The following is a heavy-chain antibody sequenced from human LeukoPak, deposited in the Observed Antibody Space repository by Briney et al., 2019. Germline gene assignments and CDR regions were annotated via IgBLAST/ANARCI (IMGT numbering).Heavy chain of an antibody. CDR1: GFTFSSDS. V-gene: IGHV3-21*01. D-gene: IGHD4-17*01. CDR3: ARNYGDYSLNFGY. J-gene: IGHJ4*02. Sequence: GGSLRLSCAASGFTFSSDSMNWVRQAPGKGLEWVSSISSSSSYIYYADSVKGRFTISRDNAKNSLYLQMNSLRAEDPAVYYCARNYGDYSLNFGYWGQGTLVTVSS. CDR2: ISSSSSYI.